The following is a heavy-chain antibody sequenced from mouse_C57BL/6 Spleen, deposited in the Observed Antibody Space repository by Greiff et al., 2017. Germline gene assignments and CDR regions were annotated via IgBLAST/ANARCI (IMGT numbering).Heavy chain of an antibody. J-gene: IGHJ1*03. CDR2: ISSGSSTI. Sequence: EVKLVESGGGLVKPGGSLKLSCAASGFTFSDYGMHWVRQAPEKGLEWVAYISSGSSTIYSADTVKGRFTISRDNAKNTLFLQMTSLRSEDTAMYYGARVYDYGWYFDVWGTGTTVTVSS. CDR1: GFTFSDYG. V-gene: IGHV5-17*01. CDR3: ARVYDYGWYFDV. D-gene: IGHD2-4*01.